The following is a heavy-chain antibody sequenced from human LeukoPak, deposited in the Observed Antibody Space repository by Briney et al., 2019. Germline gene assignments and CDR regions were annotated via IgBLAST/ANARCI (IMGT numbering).Heavy chain of an antibody. D-gene: IGHD3-16*01. CDR2: IYSGGGT. CDR3: ARGGNGPFDY. CDR1: GFTFSSNY. Sequence: GGSLRLSCAASGFTFSSNYMSWVRQAPGKGLEWVSIIYSGGGTYYPDSVTARFTIFSNNSKNTLYLQTNSPAAEDTAVYYCARGGNGPFDYWGQGTLVTVSS. V-gene: IGHV3-53*01. J-gene: IGHJ4*02.